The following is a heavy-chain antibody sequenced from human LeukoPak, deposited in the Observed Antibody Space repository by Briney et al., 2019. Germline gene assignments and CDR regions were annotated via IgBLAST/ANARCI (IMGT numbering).Heavy chain of an antibody. CDR2: FDPEDGET. Sequence: EASVNVSCKVSGYTLSVVSIHWVRHTPGKGLEWMGGFDPEDGETIYAQKFQGRVTMTEDTSTDTAYMELSSLRSEDTAVYYCATDRGTTVVSKYYYYYGMDVWGQGTTVTVSS. CDR1: GYTLSVVS. V-gene: IGHV1-24*01. D-gene: IGHD4-23*01. J-gene: IGHJ6*02. CDR3: ATDRGTTVVSKYYYYYGMDV.